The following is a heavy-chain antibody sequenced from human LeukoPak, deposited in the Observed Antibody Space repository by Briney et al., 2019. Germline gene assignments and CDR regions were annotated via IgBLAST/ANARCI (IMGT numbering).Heavy chain of an antibody. CDR2: IKPNSGSS. CDR3: ARARVPIAVAGLYYFDY. V-gene: IGHV1-2*02. D-gene: IGHD6-19*01. Sequence: ASVTVSFTSSGYSFTSYYIHWLRQAPGQGPEWMGWIKPNSGSSHYAQKFQGRVTMTRDTSSNSAYMDLTRLKSDDTAVYYCARARVPIAVAGLYYFDYWGQGALVTVSS. J-gene: IGHJ4*02. CDR1: GYSFTSYY.